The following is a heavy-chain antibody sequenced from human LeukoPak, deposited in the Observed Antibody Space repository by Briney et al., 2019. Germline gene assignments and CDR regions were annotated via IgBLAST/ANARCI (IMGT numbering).Heavy chain of an antibody. Sequence: ASVKATCKASGYTFTSYDISWVRQATGQGLEWMGWMNPNSGNTGYAQKFQGRVTMTRNTSIRTAYMELSSLRSEDAAVHYCARALGYCSSTSCCPHPTMDVWGKGTTVTVSS. CDR1: GYTFTSYD. D-gene: IGHD2-2*01. CDR3: ARALGYCSSTSCCPHPTMDV. J-gene: IGHJ6*03. V-gene: IGHV1-8*01. CDR2: MNPNSGNT.